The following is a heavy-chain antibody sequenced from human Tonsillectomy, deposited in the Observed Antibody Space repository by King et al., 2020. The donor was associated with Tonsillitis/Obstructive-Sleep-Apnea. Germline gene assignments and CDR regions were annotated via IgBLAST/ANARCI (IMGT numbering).Heavy chain of an antibody. J-gene: IGHJ6*03. CDR2: IYYSGTT. CDR3: ARTSLDYGDYEFTYYMDV. Sequence: QLQESGPGLVKPPETLSLTCTVSDDSISSYYWSWIRQPPGKGLEWIAYIYYSGTTNYNPSLKSRVTISLDTSKNQFSLKLSSVTAADTAVYYCARTSLDYGDYEFTYYMDVWGNGTTVSVSS. D-gene: IGHD4-17*01. V-gene: IGHV4-59*01. CDR1: DDSISSYY.